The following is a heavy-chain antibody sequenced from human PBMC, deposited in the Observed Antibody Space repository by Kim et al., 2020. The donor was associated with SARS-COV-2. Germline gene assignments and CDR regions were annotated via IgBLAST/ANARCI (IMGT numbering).Heavy chain of an antibody. V-gene: IGHV3-30*04. D-gene: IGHD3-3*01. CDR1: GFTFSSYA. J-gene: IGHJ1*01. CDR3: ARAPEKSGYTLDFQH. Sequence: GGSLRLSCAASGFTFSSYAMHWVRQAPGKGLEWVAVISYDGSNKYYADSVKGRFTISRDNSKNTLYLQMNSLRAEDTAVYYCARAPEKSGYTLDFQHWGQGTLVTVSS. CDR2: ISYDGSNK.